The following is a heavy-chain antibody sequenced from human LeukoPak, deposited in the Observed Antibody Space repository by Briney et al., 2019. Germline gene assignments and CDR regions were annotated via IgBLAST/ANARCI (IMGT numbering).Heavy chain of an antibody. D-gene: IGHD1-26*01. CDR3: ARRGRIGRLSFDY. Sequence: GASVKVSCKASGYTFTNYYMHWVRQAPGQGLEWMGIINPSGGSTSYAQKFQGRVTMTRDMSTSTVYMELSSLRSEDTAVYYCARRGRIGRLSFDYWGQGTLVTVSS. V-gene: IGHV1-46*01. CDR2: INPSGGST. J-gene: IGHJ4*02. CDR1: GYTFTNYY.